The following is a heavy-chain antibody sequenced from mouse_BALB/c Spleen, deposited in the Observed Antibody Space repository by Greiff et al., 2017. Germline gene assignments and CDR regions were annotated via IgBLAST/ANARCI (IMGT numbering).Heavy chain of an antibody. CDR3: ARVYGNPLDY. CDR1: GYTFTNYW. J-gene: IGHJ2*01. CDR2: IYPGGGYT. Sequence: QVQLQQPGSELVRPGASVKISCKASGYTFTNYWLGWVKQRPGHGLEWIGDIYPGGGYTNYNEKFKGKATLTADTSSSTAYMQLSSLTSEDSAVYFCARVYGNPLDYWGQGTTLTVSS. V-gene: IGHV1-63*02. D-gene: IGHD2-10*02.